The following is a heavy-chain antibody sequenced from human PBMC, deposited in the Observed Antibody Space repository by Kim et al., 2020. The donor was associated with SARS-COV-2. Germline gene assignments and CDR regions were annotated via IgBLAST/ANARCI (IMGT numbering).Heavy chain of an antibody. CDR3: ARLNPLRFEYYYYYMDV. Sequence: SETLSLTCAVYGGSFSGYYWSWIRQPPGKGLEWIGEINHSGSTNYNPSLKSRVTISVDTSKNQFSLKLSSVTAADTAVYYCARLNPLRFEYYYYYMDVWGKGTTVTVSS. CDR1: GGSFSGYY. CDR2: INHSGST. J-gene: IGHJ6*03. D-gene: IGHD5-12*01. V-gene: IGHV4-34*01.